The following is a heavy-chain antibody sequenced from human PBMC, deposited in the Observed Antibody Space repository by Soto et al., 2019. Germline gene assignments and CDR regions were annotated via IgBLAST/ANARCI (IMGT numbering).Heavy chain of an antibody. CDR3: ARSHITIFGVVIIPRYFDF. D-gene: IGHD3-3*01. Sequence: PSETLSLTCTVSGGSISSYYWSWIRQPPGKGLEWIGYIYYSGSTNYNPSLKSRVTISIDTSKNQFSLKLSSVTAADTAVYYCARSHITIFGVVIIPRYFDFWGQGTLVTVSS. CDR1: GGSISSYY. V-gene: IGHV4-59*08. J-gene: IGHJ4*02. CDR2: IYYSGST.